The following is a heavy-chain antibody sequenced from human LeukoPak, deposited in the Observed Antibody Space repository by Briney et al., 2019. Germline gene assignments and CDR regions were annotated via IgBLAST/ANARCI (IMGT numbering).Heavy chain of an antibody. Sequence: QPGGSLRLSCAASGFSFSTYAMNWVRQAPGKRLEWVSSITATGRDTYYALSVKGRITISRDNSKNTLYLQMNSLRADDTALYYCAKGTLGSCSGAACYEFDNWGQGTLVTVSS. CDR2: ITATGRDT. J-gene: IGHJ4*02. CDR1: GFSFSTYA. CDR3: AKGTLGSCSGAACYEFDN. D-gene: IGHD2-2*01. V-gene: IGHV3-23*01.